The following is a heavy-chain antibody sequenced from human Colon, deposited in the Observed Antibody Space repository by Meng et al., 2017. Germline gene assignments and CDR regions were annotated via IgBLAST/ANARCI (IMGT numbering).Heavy chain of an antibody. CDR2: FYFSGNT. J-gene: IGHJ5*02. CDR1: GGSISRGDCY. D-gene: IGHD3-22*01. CDR3: ARYFYDSRGVTWFNP. V-gene: IGHV4-31*03. Sequence: QVQLQESGPGLVKPSQTLFLTCTVPGGSISRGDCYWSRGPQHQGKGLEWIGYFYFSGNTYYSPSLRSRVSISVDTSKNRFSLNLSSVTAADTAVYYCARYFYDSRGVTWFNPWGQGTLVTVSS.